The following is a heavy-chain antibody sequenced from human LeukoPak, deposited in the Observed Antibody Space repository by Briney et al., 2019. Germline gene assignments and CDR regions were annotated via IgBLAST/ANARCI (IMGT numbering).Heavy chain of an antibody. D-gene: IGHD6-13*01. CDR1: GYPFTGYY. V-gene: IGHV1-2*02. CDR2: IYPNSGAT. Sequence: SVKVSFKASGYPFTGYYMHWVRPAPGQGGEWMGWIYPNSGATKYAQKFQGRVTITRDTSISTAYMELSGLRSDDTAVYYCARDGSSSTSPFDYWGQGTLVTVSS. J-gene: IGHJ4*02. CDR3: ARDGSSSTSPFDY.